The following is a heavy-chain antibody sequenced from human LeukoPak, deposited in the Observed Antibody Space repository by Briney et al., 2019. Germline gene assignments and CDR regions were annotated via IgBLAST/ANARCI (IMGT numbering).Heavy chain of an antibody. CDR2: VSGSGGTT. CDR3: TKCAGYSCTNDMDV. CDR1: GFTFSSYA. Sequence: PGGSLRLSCAASGFTFSSYAMTWVRQAPGKGLEWVSAVSGSGGTTYQADSVKGRSTISRDNSKNTLFLRMNSLRVEDTAVYYCTKCAGYSCTNDMDVWGRGTTVTVSS. V-gene: IGHV3-23*01. D-gene: IGHD6-13*01. J-gene: IGHJ6*03.